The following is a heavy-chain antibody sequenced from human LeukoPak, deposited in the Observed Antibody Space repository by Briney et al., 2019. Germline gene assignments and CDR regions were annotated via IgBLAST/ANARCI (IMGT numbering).Heavy chain of an antibody. D-gene: IGHD3-22*01. J-gene: IGHJ4*02. V-gene: IGHV3-9*03. CDR2: ISWNSGSI. Sequence: GRSLRLSCAASGFTFDDYAMHWDRQAPGKGLEWVSGISWNSGSIGYADSVKGRFTISRDNAKNSLYLQMNSLRAEDMALYYCAKDSLRYYDSSGSTYYFDYWGQGTLVTVSS. CDR1: GFTFDDYA. CDR3: AKDSLRYYDSSGSTYYFDY.